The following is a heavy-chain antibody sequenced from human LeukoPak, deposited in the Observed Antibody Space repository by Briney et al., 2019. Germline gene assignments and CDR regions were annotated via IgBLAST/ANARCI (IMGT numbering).Heavy chain of an antibody. J-gene: IGHJ4*02. Sequence: ASVKVSCKASGYTFTGYYMHWVRQGPGQGLEWMGWINPNSGGTNYAQKFQGRVTMTRDTSISTAYMELSRLRSDDTAVYYCARDLDYDLLFDYWGQGILVTVSS. D-gene: IGHD4-17*01. CDR1: GYTFTGYY. CDR3: ARDLDYDLLFDY. V-gene: IGHV1-2*02. CDR2: INPNSGGT.